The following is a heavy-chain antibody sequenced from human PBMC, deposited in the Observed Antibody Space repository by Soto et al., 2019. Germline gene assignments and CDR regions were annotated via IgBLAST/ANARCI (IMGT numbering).Heavy chain of an antibody. Sequence: QVQLQESGPGLVKPSQTLSLTCTVSGGSISCGGYYWSWIRQHPGKGLEWIGYIYYSGSTYYNPSLKSRVTISVDTSKNQFSLKLSSVTAADTAVYYCARDRSSNGWFDPWGQGTLVTVSS. V-gene: IGHV4-31*03. CDR3: ARDRSSNGWFDP. CDR2: IYYSGST. D-gene: IGHD6-6*01. CDR1: GGSISCGGYY. J-gene: IGHJ5*02.